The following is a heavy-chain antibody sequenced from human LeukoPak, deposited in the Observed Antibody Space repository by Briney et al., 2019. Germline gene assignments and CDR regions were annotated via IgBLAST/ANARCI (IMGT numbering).Heavy chain of an antibody. J-gene: IGHJ4*02. Sequence: SETLSLTCTVSGGSISNDYWSWIRQPPGKGLEWIGYIYYSGSTNYNPSLKSRVTISVDTSKNQFSLKLSSVTAADTAVYYCARGQYYYGSFDYWGQGTLVTVSS. D-gene: IGHD3-10*01. CDR3: ARGQYYYGSFDY. CDR1: GGSISNDY. V-gene: IGHV4-59*01. CDR2: IYYSGST.